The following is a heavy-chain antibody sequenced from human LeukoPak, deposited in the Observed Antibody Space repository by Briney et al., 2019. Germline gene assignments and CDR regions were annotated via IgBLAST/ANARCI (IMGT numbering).Heavy chain of an antibody. V-gene: IGHV3-30*02. CDR2: IRYDGSNK. CDR1: GFTFSSYG. J-gene: IGHJ4*02. CDR3: AKGPDLGSGSYFFDY. Sequence: GGSLRLSCAASGFTFSSYGMHWVRQAPGKGLEWVAFIRYDGSNKHYADSVKGRFTISRDNSKNTLYLQMNSLRAEDTAVYYCAKGPDLGSGSYFFDYWGQGTLVTVSS. D-gene: IGHD3-10*01.